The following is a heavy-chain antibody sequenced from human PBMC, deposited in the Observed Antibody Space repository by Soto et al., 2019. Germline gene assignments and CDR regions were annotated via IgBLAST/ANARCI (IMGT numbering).Heavy chain of an antibody. J-gene: IGHJ6*02. CDR2: IYSGGST. D-gene: IGHD1-26*01. Sequence: SCAASGFTVSSNYMSWVRQAPGKGLEWVSVIYSGGSTYYADSVKGRFTISRDNSKNTLYLQMNSLRAEDTAVYYCARDLPVGATYYYGMDVWGQGTTVTVSS. V-gene: IGHV3-53*01. CDR3: ARDLPVGATYYYGMDV. CDR1: GFTVSSNY.